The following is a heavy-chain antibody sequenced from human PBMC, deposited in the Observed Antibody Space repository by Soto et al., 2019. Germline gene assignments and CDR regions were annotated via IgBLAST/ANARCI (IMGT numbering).Heavy chain of an antibody. J-gene: IGHJ6*02. CDR1: GFTFSSYA. V-gene: IGHV3-30-3*01. CDR3: ARERRYDILTGSYYYYYSGMDV. D-gene: IGHD3-9*01. Sequence: GGSLTLSCAASGFTFSSYAMHWVRQAPGKGLEWVAVISYDGSNKYYADSVKGRFTISRDNSKNTLYLQMNSLRAEDTAVYYCARERRYDILTGSYYYYYSGMDVWGQGTTVTVSS. CDR2: ISYDGSNK.